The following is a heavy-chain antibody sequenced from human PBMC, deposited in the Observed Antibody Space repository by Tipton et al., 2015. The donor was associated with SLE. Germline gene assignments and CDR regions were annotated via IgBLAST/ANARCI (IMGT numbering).Heavy chain of an antibody. CDR2: IRGDGSEK. V-gene: IGHV3-7*01. J-gene: IGHJ4*02. Sequence: GSLRLSCAASGFTFSSYAMSWVRQAPGKGLEWVSAIRGDGSEKYHVDSVKGRFTISRDNAKNSLYLQMNSLRAEDTAVYYCARGGNNWNEAGYWGQGTLVTVSS. CDR1: GFTFSSYA. D-gene: IGHD1-20*01. CDR3: ARGGNNWNEAGY.